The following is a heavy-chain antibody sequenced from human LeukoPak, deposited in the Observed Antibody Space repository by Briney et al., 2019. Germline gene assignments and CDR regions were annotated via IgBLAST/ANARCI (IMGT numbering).Heavy chain of an antibody. CDR3: ARESDGYYDILTGYVNWFDP. CDR1: GFTVSSNY. J-gene: IGHJ5*02. CDR2: IYSGGST. Sequence: GGSLRLSCAASGFTVSSNYMSWVRHAPGKGLEWVSVIYSGGSTYYADSVKGRFTISRDNSKNTLYLQMNSLRAEDTAVYYCARESDGYYDILTGYVNWFDPWGQGTLVTVSS. D-gene: IGHD3-9*01. V-gene: IGHV3-53*01.